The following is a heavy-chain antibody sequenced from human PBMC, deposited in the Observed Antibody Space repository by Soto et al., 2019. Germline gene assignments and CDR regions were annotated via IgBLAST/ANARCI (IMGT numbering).Heavy chain of an antibody. V-gene: IGHV1-18*04. CDR3: ARDMDSSSWRYYYYDGMDV. CDR2: ISAYNGNT. D-gene: IGHD6-13*01. Sequence: ASVKVSCKASGYTFTSYGISWVRQAPGQGLEWMGWISAYNGNTNYAQKLQGRVTMTTDTSTSTAYMELRSLRSDDTAVYYCARDMDSSSWRYYYYDGMDVWGQGTTVTVSS. CDR1: GYTFTSYG. J-gene: IGHJ6*02.